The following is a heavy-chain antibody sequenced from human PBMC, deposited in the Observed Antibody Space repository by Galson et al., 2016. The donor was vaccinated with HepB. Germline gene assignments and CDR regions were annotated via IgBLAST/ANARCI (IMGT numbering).Heavy chain of an antibody. J-gene: IGHJ4*01. D-gene: IGHD2-15*01. V-gene: IGHV4-39*02. Sequence: SETLSLTCTVSGPSISSDHYYYWGWIRQPPGRGLEWIGTVFFTGDTYYNPSLKSRVTISVDTSSNQFSLKLTSATAADTAVYYCTREAKIGGRCRGGSCPHDNWGHGALVTVSS. CDR1: GPSISSDHYYY. CDR3: TREAKIGGRCRGGSCPHDN. CDR2: VFFTGDT.